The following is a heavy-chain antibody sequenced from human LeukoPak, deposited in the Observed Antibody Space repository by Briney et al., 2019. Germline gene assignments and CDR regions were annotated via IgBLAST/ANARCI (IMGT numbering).Heavy chain of an antibody. V-gene: IGHV4-59*11. D-gene: IGHD6-13*01. CDR3: ARVRTSIAAAGTWAFDY. CDR2: IYYSGTI. CDR1: GGSITGHY. J-gene: IGHJ4*02. Sequence: PETLSLTCTVSGGSITGHYWNWIRQPPGKGLERIGYIYYSGTIKYNPSLKSRVTISVDTSKNQFSLKLSSVTAADTAVYYCARVRTSIAAAGTWAFDYWGQGTLVTVSS.